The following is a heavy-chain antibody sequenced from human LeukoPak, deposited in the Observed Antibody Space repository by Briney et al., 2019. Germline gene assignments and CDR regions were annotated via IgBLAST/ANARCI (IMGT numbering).Heavy chain of an antibody. Sequence: GGSLRLSCSASGYTFSCYSMNWVRQAPGKGLERVSYIDSSSKTIYYEDSVRGRFTSSRDNAKNSLYLQMNSLRAEDTAVYYCASRDYYDSSGYYPGDYWGQGTLVTVSS. CDR1: GYTFSCYS. CDR3: ASRDYYDSSGYYPGDY. D-gene: IGHD3-22*01. CDR2: IDSSSKTI. V-gene: IGHV3-48*01. J-gene: IGHJ4*02.